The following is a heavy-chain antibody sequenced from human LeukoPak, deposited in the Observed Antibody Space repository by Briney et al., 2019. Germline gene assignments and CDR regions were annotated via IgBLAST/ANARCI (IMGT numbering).Heavy chain of an antibody. CDR3: ARSITMIVVAVDY. J-gene: IGHJ4*02. CDR1: GYTFTGYY. CDR2: INPNSGGT. D-gene: IGHD3-22*01. Sequence: EASVKVSCKTSGYTFTGYYMHWVRQAPGQGLEWMGWINPNSGGTNYAQKFQGRVTMTRDTSISTAYMELSRLRSDDTAVYYCARSITMIVVAVDYWGQGTLVTVSS. V-gene: IGHV1-2*02.